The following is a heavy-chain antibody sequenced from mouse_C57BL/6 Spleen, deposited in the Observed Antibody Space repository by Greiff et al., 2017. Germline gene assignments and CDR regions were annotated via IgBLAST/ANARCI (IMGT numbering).Heavy chain of an antibody. CDR3: ASNYFDD. Sequence: VQLQQPGAELVRPGTSVKLSCKASGYTFTSYWMHWVKQRPGQGLEWIGVIDPSDSYTNYNQKFKGKATLTVDTSSSTAYMQLSSLTSEDSAVYYWASNYFDDWGQGTTLTVAS. CDR1: GYTFTSYW. J-gene: IGHJ2*01. V-gene: IGHV1-59*01. CDR2: IDPSDSYT.